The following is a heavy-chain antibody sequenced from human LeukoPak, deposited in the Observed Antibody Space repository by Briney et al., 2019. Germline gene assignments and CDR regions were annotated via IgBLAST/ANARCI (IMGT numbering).Heavy chain of an antibody. J-gene: IGHJ6*03. CDR2: IKQDGSEK. Sequence: GGSLRLSCAASGFTFSSYWMSWVRQAPGKGLEWVANIKQDGSEKYYVDSVKGRFTISRDNAKNSLYLQMNSLRAEDTAVYYCARKGQLVAIPDYYYYYMDVWGKGTTVTVSS. CDR3: ARKGQLVAIPDYYYYYMDV. D-gene: IGHD6-6*01. CDR1: GFTFSSYW. V-gene: IGHV3-7*01.